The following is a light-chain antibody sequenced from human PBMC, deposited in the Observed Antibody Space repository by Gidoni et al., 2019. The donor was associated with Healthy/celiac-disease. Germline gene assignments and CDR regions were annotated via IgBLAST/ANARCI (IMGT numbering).Light chain of an antibody. J-gene: IGKJ4*01. CDR2: DAS. CDR1: QRVSSY. CDR3: QQRSGA. V-gene: IGKV3-11*01. Sequence: EIVLTQSPATLSLSPGERATLSCRASQRVSSYLAWYQQKPGQAPRLLIYDASNRATGIPARFSGSGSGTDFTLTISSLEPEDFAVYYCQQRSGAFGGGTKVEIK.